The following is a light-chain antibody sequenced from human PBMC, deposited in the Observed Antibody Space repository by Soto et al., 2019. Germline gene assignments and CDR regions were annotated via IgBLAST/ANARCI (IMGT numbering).Light chain of an antibody. V-gene: IGKV3-15*01. Sequence: EIVMTQSPATLSVSPGERATLSCRASQSVSSDLAWYHQKPGQAPRLLIYGASTRATGIPARFSGSGSGTEFTLTINCLQSEDFAVYYCQQYNNWPRTFGQGTKVDIK. CDR2: GAS. CDR3: QQYNNWPRT. CDR1: QSVSSD. J-gene: IGKJ1*01.